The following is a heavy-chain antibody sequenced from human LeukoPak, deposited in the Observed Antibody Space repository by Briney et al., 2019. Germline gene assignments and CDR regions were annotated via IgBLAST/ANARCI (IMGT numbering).Heavy chain of an antibody. CDR1: GFTFSSYS. V-gene: IGHV3-48*04. D-gene: IGHD6-13*01. CDR3: ARDIFWISGDSSSPTSHAFDI. Sequence: GGSLRLSCAASGFTFSSYSMNWVRQAPGKGLEWVSSISSSSSTIYYADSVKGRFTISRDNAKNSLYLQMNSLRAEDTAVYYCARDIFWISGDSSSPTSHAFDIWGQGTMVTVSS. CDR2: ISSSSSTI. J-gene: IGHJ3*02.